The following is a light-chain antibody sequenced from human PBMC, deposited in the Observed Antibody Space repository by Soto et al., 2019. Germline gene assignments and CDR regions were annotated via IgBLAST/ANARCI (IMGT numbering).Light chain of an antibody. CDR3: TSYTSSDTLV. CDR1: SSDVGGYNY. V-gene: IGLV2-14*01. J-gene: IGLJ1*01. CDR2: DVS. Sequence: QSALTQPASVSGSPGQSITISCTGTSSDVGGYNYVSWYQQHPGKAPKVIIYDVSNRPSGVSNRFSGSKSGNTASLTISGLQAEDEADYYRTSYTSSDTLVFGTGTKVTVL.